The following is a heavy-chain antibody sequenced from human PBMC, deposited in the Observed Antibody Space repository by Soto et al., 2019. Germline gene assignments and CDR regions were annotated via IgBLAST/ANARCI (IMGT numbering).Heavy chain of an antibody. CDR1: GFTFKIYG. CDR3: AKDQASGQGSFDS. J-gene: IGHJ4*02. CDR2: ISYDGSNQ. Sequence: PGGSLRLSCAASGFTFKIYGIHWVRQAPDKGLEWVALISYDGSNQYYADSVKGRFTISRDNSKNTLFLQMNSLRADDTAVYYCAKDQASGQGSFDSWGQGTLVTVSS. V-gene: IGHV3-30*18.